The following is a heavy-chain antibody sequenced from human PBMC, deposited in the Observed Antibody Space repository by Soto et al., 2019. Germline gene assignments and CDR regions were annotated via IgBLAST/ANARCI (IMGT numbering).Heavy chain of an antibody. CDR2: ISTYNGDT. CDR1: GYTFTTYG. J-gene: IGHJ1*01. D-gene: IGHD2-2*01. Sequence: QVQLVQSGAEVKKPGASVKVSCRTSGYTFTTYGLSWVRQAPGQGLEWMGWISTYNGDTRYAQKFQGRVTMTTDTSTTTAYMELMSLKSDDTAVYYCARAQPYGPYCSSDTCYPPCDEYFHHWGQGTLVTVSS. CDR3: ARAQPYGPYCSSDTCYPPCDEYFHH. V-gene: IGHV1-18*01.